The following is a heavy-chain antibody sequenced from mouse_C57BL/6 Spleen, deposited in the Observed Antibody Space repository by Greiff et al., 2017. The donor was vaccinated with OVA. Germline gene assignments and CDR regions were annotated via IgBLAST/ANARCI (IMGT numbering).Heavy chain of an antibody. CDR2: ISYDGSN. V-gene: IGHV3-6*01. D-gene: IGHD2-1*01. CDR3: TRDRVYSYFDY. Sequence: EVKLMESGPGLVKPSQSLSLTCSVTGYSITSGYYWNWIRQFPGNKLEWMGYISYDGSNNYNPSLKNRISITRDTSKNQFFLKLNSVTTEDTATYYCTRDRVYSYFDYWGQGTTLTVSS. CDR1: GYSITSGYY. J-gene: IGHJ2*01.